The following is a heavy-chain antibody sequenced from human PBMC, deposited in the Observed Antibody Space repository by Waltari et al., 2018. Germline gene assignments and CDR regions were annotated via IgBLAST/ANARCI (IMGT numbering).Heavy chain of an antibody. Sequence: QVQLVQSGAEVKKPGSSVKVSCKASGGTFSSYTISWVRQAPGQGLEWMGRITPILGIANYAQKFQGRVTITADKSTSTAYMELSSLRSEDTAVYYCARGRAVTEVDYWGQGTLVTVSS. CDR1: GGTFSSYT. D-gene: IGHD3-16*01. CDR2: ITPILGIA. CDR3: ARGRAVTEVDY. J-gene: IGHJ4*02. V-gene: IGHV1-69*02.